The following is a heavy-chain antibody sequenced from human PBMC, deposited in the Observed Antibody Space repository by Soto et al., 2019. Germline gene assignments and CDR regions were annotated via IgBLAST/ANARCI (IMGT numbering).Heavy chain of an antibody. CDR2: IIPIFGTT. D-gene: IGHD3-22*01. CDR3: ARDRTDSGYYTNWLDP. V-gene: IGHV1-69*06. Sequence: SVKVSCKASGVTFGSDAITWVRQAPVQGLEWVGRIIPIFGTTNYAQNLQGRVTISAEKSTRTSYMELHSLTSDDTALYYCARDRTDSGYYTNWLDPWGQGTQVNVSS. J-gene: IGHJ5*02. CDR1: GVTFGSDA.